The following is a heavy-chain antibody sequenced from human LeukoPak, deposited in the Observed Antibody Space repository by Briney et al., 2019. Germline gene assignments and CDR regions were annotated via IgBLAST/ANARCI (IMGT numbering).Heavy chain of an antibody. V-gene: IGHV3-30*18. CDR3: AKYLPHLPSPTWFGELSP. Sequence: GGSLRLSCAASGFTFSSYGMHWVRQAPGKGLEWVAVISYDGSNKYYADSVKGRFTISRDNSKTTLYLQMNSLRAEDTAVYYCAKYLPHLPSPTWFGELSPWGQGTLVTVSS. J-gene: IGHJ5*02. D-gene: IGHD3-10*01. CDR1: GFTFSSYG. CDR2: ISYDGSNK.